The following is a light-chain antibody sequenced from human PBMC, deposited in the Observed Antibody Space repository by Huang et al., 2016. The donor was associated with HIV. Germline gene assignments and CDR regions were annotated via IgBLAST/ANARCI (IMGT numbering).Light chain of an antibody. CDR1: QSVYSSSTSNCY. CDR3: QQNYSSPQT. V-gene: IGKV4-1*01. CDR2: WSS. Sequence: DIIMTQSSDSLSVSLGGRATLNCRSRQSVYSSSTSNCYRSELQQQPGQPPSFLRVWSSTREAGVPDRVSGSGSGTHFTLTSANLEDEDAAIYYWQQNYSSPQTFGQGTRLEIK. J-gene: IGKJ1*01.